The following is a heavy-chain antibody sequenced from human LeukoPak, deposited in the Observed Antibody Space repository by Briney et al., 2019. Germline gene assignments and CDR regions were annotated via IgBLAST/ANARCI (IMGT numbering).Heavy chain of an antibody. J-gene: IGHJ4*02. CDR1: GFTFSSYA. Sequence: GSLRLSCAASGFTFSSYAMSWVRKAPGKGLEWVSAISGSGGSTYYADSVKGRFTISRDNSKNTLYLQMNSLRAEDTAVYYCANPFXYSYGYRYWGQGTLVTVSS. D-gene: IGHD5-18*01. CDR2: ISGSGGST. V-gene: IGHV3-23*01. CDR3: ANPFXYSYGYRY.